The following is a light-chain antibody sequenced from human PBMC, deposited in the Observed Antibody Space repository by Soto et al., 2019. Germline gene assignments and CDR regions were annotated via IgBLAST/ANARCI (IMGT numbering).Light chain of an antibody. CDR1: NIGDKS. J-gene: IGLJ2*01. V-gene: IGLV3-21*04. CDR3: QVWDSSSDHVI. Sequence: SYELTQPPSVSMAPGKMARITCGGNNIGDKSVHWYQQKPGQAPVVVIYYDSDRPSGIPERFSGSNSGNTATLTISRVEAGDEADYYCQVWDSSSDHVIFGGGTQLTVL. CDR2: YDS.